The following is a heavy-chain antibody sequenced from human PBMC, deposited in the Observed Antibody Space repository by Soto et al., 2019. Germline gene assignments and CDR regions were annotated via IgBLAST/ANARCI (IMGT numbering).Heavy chain of an antibody. CDR3: AKDLVFGYYYDSSGQAVDY. J-gene: IGHJ4*02. V-gene: IGHV3-30*18. Sequence: GGSLRLSCAASGFTFSSYGMHWVRQAPGKGLEWVAVISYDGSNKYYADSVKGRFTISRDNSKNTLYLQMNSLRAEDTAVYYCAKDLVFGYYYDSSGQAVDYWGQGTLVTVSS. D-gene: IGHD3-22*01. CDR1: GFTFSSYG. CDR2: ISYDGSNK.